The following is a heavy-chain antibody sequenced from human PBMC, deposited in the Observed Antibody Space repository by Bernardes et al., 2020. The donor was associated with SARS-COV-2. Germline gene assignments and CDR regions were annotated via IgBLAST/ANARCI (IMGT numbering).Heavy chain of an antibody. CDR3: ARIYYYYSRFPGIDF. Sequence: GGSLRLSCEVSGFTLSQYWMTWVRQAPGKGLEWVANIKQDESEKYYADSVMGRFTISRDNARNSLYLQMDNLGVEDTAVYFCARIYYYYSRFPGIDFWGQGTTVTVSS. J-gene: IGHJ6*02. D-gene: IGHD3-22*01. CDR2: IKQDESEK. V-gene: IGHV3-7*01. CDR1: GFTLSQYW.